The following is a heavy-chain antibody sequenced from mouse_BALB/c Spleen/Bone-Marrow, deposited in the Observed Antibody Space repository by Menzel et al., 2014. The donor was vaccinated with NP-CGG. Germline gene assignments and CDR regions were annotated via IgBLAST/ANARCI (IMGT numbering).Heavy chain of an antibody. CDR3: ARERRSRAMDY. CDR1: GYTFTSYY. J-gene: IGHJ4*01. CDR2: IYPGNVNT. Sequence: VKLMESGPELVKPGASVRISCKASGYTFTSYYIHWVKQRPGQGLEWIGWIYPGNVNTKYNEKFKGKATLTAGKSSSTAYMQLSSLTSEDSAVYFCARERRSRAMDYWGQGTSVTVSS. V-gene: IGHV1S56*01.